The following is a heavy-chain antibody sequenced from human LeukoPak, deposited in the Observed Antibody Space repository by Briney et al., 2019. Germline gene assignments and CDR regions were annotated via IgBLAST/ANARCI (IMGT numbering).Heavy chain of an antibody. CDR1: GGSFSGYY. CDR3: AGSRVGYCTGGVCPWYFDL. V-gene: IGHV4-34*01. CDR2: INHSGST. Sequence: SETLSLTCAVYGGSFSGYYWSWIRQPPGKGLEWIGEINHSGSTNYNPSLKSRVTISVDTSKNQFSLKLSSVTAADTAVYYCAGSRVGYCTGGVCPWYFDLWGRGTLVTVSS. J-gene: IGHJ2*01. D-gene: IGHD2-8*02.